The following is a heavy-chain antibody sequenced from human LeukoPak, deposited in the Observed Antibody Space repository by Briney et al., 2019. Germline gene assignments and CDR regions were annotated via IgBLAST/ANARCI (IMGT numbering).Heavy chain of an antibody. J-gene: IGHJ4*02. CDR2: ISYDGINK. D-gene: IGHD5-18*01. CDR3: ARGRNVDTSMVNDY. CDR1: GFTFSSYA. Sequence: GGSLRLFCAASGFTFSSYAMHWVRQAPGKGLLWVTVISYDGINKHSADYVKGRFTISRDNSKNTVYLQMNSLGGEDTAVYDCARGRNVDTSMVNDYWGQGTLVTVSS. V-gene: IGHV3-30*01.